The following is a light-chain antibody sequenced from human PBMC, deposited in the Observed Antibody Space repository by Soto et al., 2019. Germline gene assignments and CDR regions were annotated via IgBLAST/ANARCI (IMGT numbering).Light chain of an antibody. CDR1: QSVSGSS. Sequence: EIVFTQSPGTLSLSPGERATLSRRGRQSVSGSSFAWYQQKPAQDPRRLIYGASTRATGIPARFSGSGSGTEFTLTISSLQSEDFAVYYCQQYNNWPPWTFGRGTKVDIK. CDR2: GAS. V-gene: IGKV3-15*01. CDR3: QQYNNWPPWT. J-gene: IGKJ1*01.